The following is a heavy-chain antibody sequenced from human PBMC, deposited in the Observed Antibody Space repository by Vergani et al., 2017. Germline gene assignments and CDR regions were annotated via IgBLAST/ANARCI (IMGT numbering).Heavy chain of an antibody. CDR3: AKGGAWELRAYFQH. CDR1: GFTFDDYA. D-gene: IGHD1-26*01. J-gene: IGHJ1*01. Sequence: EVQLVESGGGLVQPGRSLRLSCAASGFTFDDYAMHWVRQAPGRGLSWVSGISWNSGSIGYADSVKGRFTISRNNAKNSLYLQMNSLRAEDTALYYCAKGGAWELRAYFQHWGQGTLVTVSS. CDR2: ISWNSGSI. V-gene: IGHV3-9*01.